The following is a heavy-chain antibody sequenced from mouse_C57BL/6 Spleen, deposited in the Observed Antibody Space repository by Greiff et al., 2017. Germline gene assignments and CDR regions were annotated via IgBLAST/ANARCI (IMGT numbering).Heavy chain of an antibody. D-gene: IGHD3-3*01. CDR1: GYTFTSYW. Sequence: QVQLQQPGAELVMPGASVKLSCKASGYTFTSYWMHWVKQRPGQGLEWIGEIDPSDSYTNYNQKFKGKSTLTVDKSSSTAYMQLSSLTSEDSAVYYCARKGPGAMDDWGQGTSVTVSS. CDR2: IDPSDSYT. J-gene: IGHJ4*01. CDR3: ARKGPGAMDD. V-gene: IGHV1-69*01.